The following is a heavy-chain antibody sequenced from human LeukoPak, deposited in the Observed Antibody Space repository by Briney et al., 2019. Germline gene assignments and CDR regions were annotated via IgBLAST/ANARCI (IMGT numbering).Heavy chain of an antibody. V-gene: IGHV1-46*01. CDR2: INPSGGST. CDR1: GYTFTSYF. Sequence: ASVKDSCKASGYTFTSYFMHWVRQAPGQGLEWMGIINPSGGSTSYAQKFQGRVTMTRDMSTSTVYMELSSLRSEDTAVYYCARELDSGSYRKYYFDYWGQGTLVTVSS. J-gene: IGHJ4*02. CDR3: ARELDSGSYRKYYFDY. D-gene: IGHD1-26*01.